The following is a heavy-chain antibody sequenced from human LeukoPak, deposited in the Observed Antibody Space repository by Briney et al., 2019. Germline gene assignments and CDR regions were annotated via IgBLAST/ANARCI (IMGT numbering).Heavy chain of an antibody. V-gene: IGHV3-23*01. CDR3: AKGGSIAAAGLYYFDY. CDR1: GFTFSSYA. D-gene: IGHD6-13*01. Sequence: EGSLRLSCAASGFTFSSYAMSWVRQAPGKGLEWVSAISGSGGSTYYADSVKGRFTISRDNSKNTLYLQMNSLRAEDTAVYYCAKGGSIAAAGLYYFDYWGQGTLVTVSS. J-gene: IGHJ4*02. CDR2: ISGSGGST.